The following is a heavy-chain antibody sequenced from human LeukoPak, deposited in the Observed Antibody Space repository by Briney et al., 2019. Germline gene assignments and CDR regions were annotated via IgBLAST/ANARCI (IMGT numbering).Heavy chain of an antibody. CDR3: TTWDENYSTSAHWDDAFAI. Sequence: GGSLRLSCAASGLIFNNAWMTWVRQVPGKGLEWVGRIKDKTQGATTDYAAPVKGRFTISRDDSKNTVFLQMSSLKVEDTAVYHCTTWDENYSTSAHWDDAFAIWGQGTMVTVSS. CDR1: GLIFNNAW. J-gene: IGHJ3*02. V-gene: IGHV3-15*01. CDR2: IKDKTQGATT. D-gene: IGHD6-13*01.